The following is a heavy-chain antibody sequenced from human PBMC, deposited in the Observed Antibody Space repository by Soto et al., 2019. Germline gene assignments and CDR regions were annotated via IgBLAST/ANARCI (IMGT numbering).Heavy chain of an antibody. CDR1: GFSLSDYW. V-gene: IGHV3-74*01. Sequence: GGSLRLSCAASGFSLSDYWMHWVRQVPGKGLLWVSRISVDGRDTTYANSVKGRFTISRDNSKNTLYLQMSSLRAEDTGVYYCARRQIPPPTRGAANARGAMDVWGQGTTVTVSS. D-gene: IGHD6-13*01. J-gene: IGHJ6*02. CDR3: ARRQIPPPTRGAANARGAMDV. CDR2: ISVDGRDT.